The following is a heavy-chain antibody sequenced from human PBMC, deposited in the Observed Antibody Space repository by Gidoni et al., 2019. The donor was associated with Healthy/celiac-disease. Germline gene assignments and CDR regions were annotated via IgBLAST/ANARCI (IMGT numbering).Heavy chain of an antibody. CDR3: ARNNYLGELSPSDY. CDR2: ISYDGSNK. J-gene: IGHJ4*02. CDR1: GFTFSSYA. V-gene: IGHV3-30*01. D-gene: IGHD3-16*02. Sequence: VQLVESGGGVVEPGRSLRLSCAASGFTFSSYAMHWVRQAPGQGREWVAVISYDGSNKYYADSVKGRFTSSRDNSKNTLYLQMNSLRAEDTAVYYCARNNYLGELSPSDYWGQGTLVTVSS.